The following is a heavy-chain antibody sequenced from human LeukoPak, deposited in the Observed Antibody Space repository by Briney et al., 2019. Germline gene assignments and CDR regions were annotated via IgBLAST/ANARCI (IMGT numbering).Heavy chain of an antibody. J-gene: IGHJ4*02. CDR3: ARSAGLKSTYYDYVWGSYRYPFDFDY. Sequence: ASVKVSCKASGYTFTGYYMHWVRQAPGHGLECMGWINPNSGGTNYAQKFQGRVTMTRDTSISTAYMELSRLRSDDTAVYYCARSAGLKSTYYDYVWGSYRYPFDFDYWGQGTLVTVSS. CDR1: GYTFTGYY. D-gene: IGHD3-16*02. V-gene: IGHV1-2*02. CDR2: INPNSGGT.